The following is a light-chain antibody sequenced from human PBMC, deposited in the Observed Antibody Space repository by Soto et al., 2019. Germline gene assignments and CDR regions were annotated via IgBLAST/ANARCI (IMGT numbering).Light chain of an antibody. Sequence: QPVLTQPPSLSGTPGQRGTISCSGSNSNIGRYSVNWYQHFPGTAPKILIYSDDERPSGVPDRFSGSKSGTSASLAISGLQSEDEAEYYCAPWDDNLNGPLFGGGTKLTV. CDR2: SDD. V-gene: IGLV1-44*01. J-gene: IGLJ3*02. CDR1: NSNIGRYS. CDR3: APWDDNLNGPL.